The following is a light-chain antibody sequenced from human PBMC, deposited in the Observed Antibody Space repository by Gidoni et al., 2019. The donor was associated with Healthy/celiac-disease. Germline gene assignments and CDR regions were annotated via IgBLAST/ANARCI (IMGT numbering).Light chain of an antibody. Sequence: PGERVTLSCRASQSVSSSYLTWYQQKPGQAPRLLIYGASTRATSIPARFSGSGSGTDFTLTISSLQPEDFAVYYCQQDYNLPTFGQXTKVEIK. CDR1: QSVSSSY. J-gene: IGKJ1*01. CDR3: QQDYNLPT. CDR2: GAS. V-gene: IGKV3D-7*01.